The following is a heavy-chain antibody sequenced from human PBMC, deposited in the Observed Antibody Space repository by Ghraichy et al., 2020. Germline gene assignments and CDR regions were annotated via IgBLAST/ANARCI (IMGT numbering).Heavy chain of an antibody. CDR3: ARAGEYYYDSSGYYTY. D-gene: IGHD3-22*01. CDR2: IKQDESEK. CDR1: GFTFSSHW. Sequence: GESLNISCAGSGFTFSSHWMSWVRQAPGKGPEWVANIKQDESEKYYVDSVKGRFTISRDNAKNSLYLQMNSLRVEVTAVYYCARAGEYYYDSSGYYTYWGQGTLVTVSS. V-gene: IGHV3-7*01. J-gene: IGHJ4*02.